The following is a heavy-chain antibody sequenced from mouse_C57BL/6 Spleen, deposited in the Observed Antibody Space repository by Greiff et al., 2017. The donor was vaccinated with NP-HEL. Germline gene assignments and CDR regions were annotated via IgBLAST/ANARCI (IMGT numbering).Heavy chain of an antibody. Sequence: VQLQQPGAELVKPGASVKLSCKASGYTFTSYWMHWVKQRPGQGLEWIGMIHPNSGSTNYNEKFKSKATLTVDKSSSTAYMQLSSLTSEDSAVYYCARGGSSSRWYFDVWGTGTTVTVSS. CDR3: ARGGSSSRWYFDV. J-gene: IGHJ1*03. D-gene: IGHD1-1*01. CDR2: IHPNSGST. V-gene: IGHV1-64*01. CDR1: GYTFTSYW.